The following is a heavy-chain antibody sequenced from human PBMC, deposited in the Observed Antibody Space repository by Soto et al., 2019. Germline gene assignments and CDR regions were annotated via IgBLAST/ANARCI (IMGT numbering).Heavy chain of an antibody. V-gene: IGHV5-10-1*01. Sequence: GESLKISCKGSGYSFTSYWISWVRQMPGKGLEWMGRFDPSDSYTNYSPSFQGHVTISADKSISTAYLQWSSLKASDTAMYYCARRRMWYYDSSGTPEPYDYWGQGTLVTVSS. CDR3: ARRRMWYYDSSGTPEPYDY. D-gene: IGHD3-22*01. CDR1: GYSFTSYW. CDR2: FDPSDSYT. J-gene: IGHJ4*02.